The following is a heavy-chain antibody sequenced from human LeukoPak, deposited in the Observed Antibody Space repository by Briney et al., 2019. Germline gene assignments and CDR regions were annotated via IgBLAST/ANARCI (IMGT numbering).Heavy chain of an antibody. CDR1: GGSTSSGGYY. V-gene: IGHV4-30-2*01. D-gene: IGHD6-13*01. J-gene: IGHJ4*02. CDR2: IYHSGST. Sequence: SETLTLTCTVSGGSTSSGGYYWSWIRQPPGKGLEWIGYIYHSGSTYYNPSLKSRVTISVDRSKNQFSLKLSSVTAADTAVYYCARDGALAAAGNIDYWGQGTLVTVSS. CDR3: ARDGALAAAGNIDY.